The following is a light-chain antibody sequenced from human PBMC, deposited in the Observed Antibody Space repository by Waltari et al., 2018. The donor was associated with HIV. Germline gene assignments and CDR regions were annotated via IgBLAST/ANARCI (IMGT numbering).Light chain of an antibody. V-gene: IGLV2-14*03. CDR1: SSDVGGYNY. Sequence: QSALTQPASVSGSPGQSITISCTGTSSDVGGYNYVSWYQQHPGKAPKLMIYAVSNRPSGLSNRFSASKSGNTASLTISGLQAEDEADYYCSSYTSSRSYVFGTGTRVTV. CDR3: SSYTSSRSYV. CDR2: AVS. J-gene: IGLJ1*01.